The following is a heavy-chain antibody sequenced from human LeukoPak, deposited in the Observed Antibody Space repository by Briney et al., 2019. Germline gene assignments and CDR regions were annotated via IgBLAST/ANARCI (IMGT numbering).Heavy chain of an antibody. CDR1: GFTFSSYA. J-gene: IGHJ4*02. CDR2: ISDSARTT. CDR3: AKRWSYIDY. Sequence: PGGFLRLSCAASGFTFSSYAMSWVRQAPGKGLEWVSSISDSARTTYYADSVKGRFTISRDNSKNTVYLQMNSLRAEDTAIYYCAKRWSYIDYWGQGALVTVSS. D-gene: IGHD4-23*01. V-gene: IGHV3-23*01.